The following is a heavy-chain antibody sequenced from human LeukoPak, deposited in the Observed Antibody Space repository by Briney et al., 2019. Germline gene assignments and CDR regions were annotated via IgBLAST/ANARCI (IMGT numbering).Heavy chain of an antibody. CDR1: GFTFDDYA. Sequence: GRSLRLSCAASGFTFDDYAMHWVRQAPGKGLEWVSAINWNSGNIGYADSVKGRFTISRDNAKNSLYLQMNSLRAEDTAVYYCAKDWYYYGSGSRPPLDYWGQGTLVTVSS. CDR2: INWNSGNI. D-gene: IGHD3-10*01. CDR3: AKDWYYYGSGSRPPLDY. V-gene: IGHV3-9*01. J-gene: IGHJ4*02.